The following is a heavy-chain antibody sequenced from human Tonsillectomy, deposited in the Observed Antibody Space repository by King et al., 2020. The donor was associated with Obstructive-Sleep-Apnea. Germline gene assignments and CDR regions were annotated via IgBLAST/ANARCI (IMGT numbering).Heavy chain of an antibody. CDR3: ARESDTVVTPVY. Sequence: QLVESGAEVEKPGASITVSCKVSGYTFTDYFIHCVRQPPGQGLEWMGWLDPKTGVTTFAQKFRGRVSVTRDLSIATAYMELSSLKSDDTAVYFCARESDTVVTPVYWGQGTLLTVSS. D-gene: IGHD4-23*01. J-gene: IGHJ4*02. CDR2: LDPKTGVT. V-gene: IGHV1-2*02. CDR1: GYTFTDYF.